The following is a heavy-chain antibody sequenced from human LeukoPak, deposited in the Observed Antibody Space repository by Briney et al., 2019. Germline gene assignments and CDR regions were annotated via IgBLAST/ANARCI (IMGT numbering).Heavy chain of an antibody. D-gene: IGHD4-23*01. CDR3: SYGGLYFDY. J-gene: IGHJ4*02. Sequence: GGSLRLSCAASGFTFDDYGMSWSRQAPGKGLEWVGFIRSKAYGGTTEYAASVKGRFTISRDDSKSIAYLQMNSLKTEDTAVYYCSYGGLYFDYWGQGTLVTVSS. CDR2: IRSKAYGGTT. V-gene: IGHV3-49*03. CDR1: GFTFDDYG.